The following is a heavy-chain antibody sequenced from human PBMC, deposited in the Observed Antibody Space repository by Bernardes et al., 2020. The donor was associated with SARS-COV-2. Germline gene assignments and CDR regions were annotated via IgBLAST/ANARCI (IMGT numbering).Heavy chain of an antibody. CDR3: ARDLHASL. CDR2: IYSGGTT. Sequence: VGSLRLSCAASGFNVSSTFMHWVRQAPGKGLEWISVIYSGGTTHCADSVKGRCTISRDNSKNTLYLQMNSLRGEDTAVYYCARDLHASLWGQGTLVTVSS. CDR1: GFNVSSTF. J-gene: IGHJ4*02. V-gene: IGHV3-53*05.